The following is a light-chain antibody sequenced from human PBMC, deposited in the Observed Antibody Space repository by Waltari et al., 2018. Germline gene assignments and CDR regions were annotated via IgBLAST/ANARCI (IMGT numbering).Light chain of an antibody. J-gene: IGKJ1*01. CDR3: QQYYATPPDGKT. CDR2: WSS. Sequence: DIVMSQSPDSLAVSLGERATLKCKSSQSVFYDSTNHNYLAWYQQKPGQAPKLLFYWSSTRESGVPERFSGSGSGTDFSLTISSLQAEDVAVYYCQQYYATPPDGKTFGQGTKVEIK. CDR1: QSVFYDSTNHNY. V-gene: IGKV4-1*01.